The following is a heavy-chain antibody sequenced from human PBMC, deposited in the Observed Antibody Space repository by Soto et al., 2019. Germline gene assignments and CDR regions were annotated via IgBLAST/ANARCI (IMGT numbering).Heavy chain of an antibody. CDR3: ALQRGSGWTSFDY. CDR2: IYYSGST. V-gene: IGHV4-39*01. CDR1: GGSISSSSYY. D-gene: IGHD6-19*01. J-gene: IGHJ4*02. Sequence: QLQLQESGPGLVKPSETLSLTCTVSGGSISSSSYYWDWIRQPPGKGLQWIGNIYYSGSTYYNPSXTXRXXISVDTSKNQFSLQLSSVTAADTAVYYCALQRGSGWTSFDYWGQGTLVTVSS.